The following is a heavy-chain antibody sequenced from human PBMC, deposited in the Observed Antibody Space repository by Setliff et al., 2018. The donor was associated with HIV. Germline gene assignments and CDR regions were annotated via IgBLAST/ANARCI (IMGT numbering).Heavy chain of an antibody. CDR1: GGSLSSGSYY. Sequence: SETLSLTCTVSGGSLSSGSYYWSWIRQPAGKGLEWIGRIYTSGSTNYNPSLKSRITISIDTSTNQFSLHLNSVTAADTAVYYCARDVKLAYCSGGSCPRAYFSGLDVWGEGTTVTVSS. D-gene: IGHD2-15*01. CDR3: ARDVKLAYCSGGSCPRAYFSGLDV. V-gene: IGHV4-61*02. CDR2: IYTSGST. J-gene: IGHJ6*04.